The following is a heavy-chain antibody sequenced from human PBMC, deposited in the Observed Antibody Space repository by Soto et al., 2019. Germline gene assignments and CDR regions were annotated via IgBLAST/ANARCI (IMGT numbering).Heavy chain of an antibody. Sequence: ASVKVSCTASGYSFTDYHRHWVRHAPGQGLEWLGRINPKSGGTSTAQKFQGWVTMTTDTTISTASMELTRLTSDDTAIYYCARGDSTDCSNGVCSFFYNHDMDVWGQGTTVTVSS. CDR2: INPKSGGT. CDR1: GYSFTDYH. D-gene: IGHD2-8*01. V-gene: IGHV1-2*04. J-gene: IGHJ6*02. CDR3: ARGDSTDCSNGVCSFFYNHDMDV.